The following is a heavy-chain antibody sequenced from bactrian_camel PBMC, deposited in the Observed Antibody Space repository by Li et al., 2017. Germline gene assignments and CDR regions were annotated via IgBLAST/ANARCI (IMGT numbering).Heavy chain of an antibody. CDR2: LNTDGSVF. Sequence: QVQLVESGGGVVQPGGSLRLSCTGSGFTFSSVGMSWVRQAPGKGLEWVSGLNTDGSVFYDNDSVKGRFTISQDKARKTVYLQMNSLKPEDTGMYYCAASGALACGGSLADFDDWGQGTQVTVS. J-gene: IGHJ6*01. CDR1: GFTFSSVG. CDR3: AASGALACGGSLADFDD. V-gene: IGHV3S6*01. D-gene: IGHD6*01.